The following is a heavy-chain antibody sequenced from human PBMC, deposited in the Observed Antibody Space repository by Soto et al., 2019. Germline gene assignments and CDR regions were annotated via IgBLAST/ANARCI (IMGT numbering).Heavy chain of an antibody. D-gene: IGHD2-15*01. Sequence: TLSLTCSVSGGSISSTESYWSWIRQHPGKGPEWIAFINYRGRTSYNPSLRSRVTISGDTSKSQFSLNLTSVTAADTAVYHCAKGGASSQWFAPWGQGVLVTVSS. V-gene: IGHV4-31*03. CDR2: INYRGRT. CDR1: GGSISSTESY. J-gene: IGHJ5*02. CDR3: AKGGASSQWFAP.